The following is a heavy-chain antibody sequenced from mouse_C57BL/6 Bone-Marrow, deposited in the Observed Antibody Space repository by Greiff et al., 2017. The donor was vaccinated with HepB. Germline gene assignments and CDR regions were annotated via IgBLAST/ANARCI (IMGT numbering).Heavy chain of an antibody. V-gene: IGHV1-18*01. CDR2: INPNNGGT. D-gene: IGHD1-1*01. CDR3: ARCITTVVATRFYFDY. CDR1: GYTFTDYN. Sequence: EVKLMESGPELVKPGASVKIPCKASGYTFTDYNMDWVKQSHGKSLEWIGDINPNNGGTIYNQKFKGKATLTVDKSSSTAYMELRSLTSEDTAVYYCARCITTVVATRFYFDYWGQGTTLTVSS. J-gene: IGHJ2*01.